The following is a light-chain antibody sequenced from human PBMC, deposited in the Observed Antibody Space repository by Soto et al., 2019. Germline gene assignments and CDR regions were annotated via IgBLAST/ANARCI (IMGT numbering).Light chain of an antibody. Sequence: DIQMTQSPSTLSASVLDIVTLTCRASQSISSWLAWYQQKPGKAPKLLIYKASSLESGVPSRFSGSGSGTEFTLTISSLQPDDFATYYCQQYNSYPWTFGQGTKVDIK. J-gene: IGKJ1*01. CDR1: QSISSW. CDR3: QQYNSYPWT. V-gene: IGKV1-5*03. CDR2: KAS.